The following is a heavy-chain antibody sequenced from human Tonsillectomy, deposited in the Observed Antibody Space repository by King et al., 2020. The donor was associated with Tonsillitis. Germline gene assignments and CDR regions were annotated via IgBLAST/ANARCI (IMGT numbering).Heavy chain of an antibody. CDR1: GYTLSSYD. D-gene: IGHD3-16*02. CDR3: ARGLKEWLASPPANRYYGLDV. J-gene: IGHJ6*02. V-gene: IGHV1-8*01. CDR2: NLNNGNT. Sequence: QLVQSGAEVKKPGASVKVSCKASGYTLSSYDINWVRQAPGQGLEWMGWNLNNGNTDYASKFQGRVTMTRDISTRIVYMELRGLTSEDTAVYYCARGLKEWLASPPANRYYGLDVWGRGTTVIVSS.